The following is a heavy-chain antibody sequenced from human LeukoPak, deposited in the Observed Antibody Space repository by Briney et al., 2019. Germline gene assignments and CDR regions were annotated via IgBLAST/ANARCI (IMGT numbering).Heavy chain of an antibody. V-gene: IGHV3-23*01. CDR3: AKDRRSSGWFN. D-gene: IGHD6-19*01. CDR1: GFTFSSYA. Sequence: GGSLRLSCAASGFTFSSYAMSWVRQAPGRGLEWVSAISGSGGSTYYADSVKGRFTISRDNSKNTLYLQMNSLRAEDTAVYYCAKDRRSSGWFNWGQGTLVTVSS. J-gene: IGHJ4*02. CDR2: ISGSGGST.